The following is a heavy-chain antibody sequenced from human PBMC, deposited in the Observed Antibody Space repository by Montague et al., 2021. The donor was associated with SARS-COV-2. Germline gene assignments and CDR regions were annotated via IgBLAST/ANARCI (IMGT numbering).Heavy chain of an antibody. J-gene: IGHJ5*01. CDR3: ARQDAWAYCGDECYRGWFDS. V-gene: IGHV4-59*01. Sequence: SETLSLTCTVSFGSISTYYWSWIRQPPGKELEWIGFIFYNGSTKYNPSLKRRVTISLDTSKNQFSLKLSSVTAADTVVYYCARQDAWAYCGDECYRGWFDSWGQGTLVTVSS. CDR1: FGSISTYY. D-gene: IGHD2-21*01. CDR2: IFYNGST.